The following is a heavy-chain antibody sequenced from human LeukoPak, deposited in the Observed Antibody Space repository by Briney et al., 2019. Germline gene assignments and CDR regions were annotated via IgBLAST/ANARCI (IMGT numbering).Heavy chain of an antibody. Sequence: GGSLRLSCVASGFPFSSYWMTWVRQAPGKGLEWVANIKQDGSKKSYVDSVKGRFTISRDNAKNSLYLQMNSLRAEDTAVYYCARDGNYGDPHFDYWGQGTLVTVSS. D-gene: IGHD4-17*01. CDR2: IKQDGSKK. CDR1: GFPFSSYW. CDR3: ARDGNYGDPHFDY. V-gene: IGHV3-7*01. J-gene: IGHJ4*02.